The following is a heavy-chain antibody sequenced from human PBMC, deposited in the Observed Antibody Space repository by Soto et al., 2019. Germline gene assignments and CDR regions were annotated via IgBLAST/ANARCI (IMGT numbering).Heavy chain of an antibody. Sequence: GGSLRLSCAASGFTFSNYAMSWVCQAPGKGLEWVSSISGGGSSTYYADSVKGRFTISRDNSKNTIYLQMNSLRAEDTAVYYCAKVPAYDYVWGTYYYFDYWGLGALVTVSS. V-gene: IGHV3-23*01. CDR3: AKVPAYDYVWGTYYYFDY. J-gene: IGHJ4*02. D-gene: IGHD3-16*01. CDR1: GFTFSNYA. CDR2: ISGGGSST.